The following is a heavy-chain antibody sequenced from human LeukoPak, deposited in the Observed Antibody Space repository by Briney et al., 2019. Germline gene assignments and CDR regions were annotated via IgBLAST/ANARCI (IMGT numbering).Heavy chain of an antibody. D-gene: IGHD1-26*01. J-gene: IGHJ4*02. CDR2: ISNSGTTI. V-gene: IGHV3-11*01. CDR1: GFTFSDYY. Sequence: GGSLRLSCAASGFTFSDYYMSWIRQAPGKGLEWVSYISNSGTTINYADSVKGRFTISRDNAKNSLYLQMNSLRAEDTAVYYCATDIVGANTHDYWGQGTLVTVSS. CDR3: ATDIVGANTHDY.